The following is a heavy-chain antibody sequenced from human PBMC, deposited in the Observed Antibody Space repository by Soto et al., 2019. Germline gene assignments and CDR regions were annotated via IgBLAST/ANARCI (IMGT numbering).Heavy chain of an antibody. CDR2: IYYSGST. J-gene: IGHJ6*02. CDR3: GRCRHGPYQGSYYGMDV. V-gene: IGHV4-59*01. D-gene: IGHD2-2*01. CDR1: GGSISSYY. Sequence: SETLSLTCTVSGGSISSYYWSWIRQPPGKGLEWIRYIYYSGSTNYNPSLKSRVTISVDTSKNQFSLKLSSVTAADTAVYYCGRCRHGPYQGSYYGMDVWGQGTTVTVSS.